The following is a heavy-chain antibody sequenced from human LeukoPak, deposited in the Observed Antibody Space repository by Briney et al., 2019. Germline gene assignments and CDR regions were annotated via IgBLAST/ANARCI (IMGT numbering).Heavy chain of an antibody. CDR2: IKQDGSEK. J-gene: IGHJ4*02. CDR3: ASGLELDY. CDR1: GFTFRSYW. V-gene: IGHV3-7*03. Sequence: GGSLRLSCAASGFTFRSYWMRWVRQAPGKGLEWVSNIKQDGSEKNYVDSVKGRFTISRDNAKNSLYLQMNSLRAEDTAVYYCASGLELDYWGQGTLVTVSS.